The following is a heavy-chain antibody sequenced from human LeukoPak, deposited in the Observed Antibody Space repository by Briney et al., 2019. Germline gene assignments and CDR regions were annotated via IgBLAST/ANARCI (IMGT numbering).Heavy chain of an antibody. D-gene: IGHD2-2*01. V-gene: IGHV1-3*01. CDR3: ARGDCSSTSCYVGGWFDP. Sequence: ASVKVSCKASGYTFTSYAMHWVRQAPGQRLEWMGWINAGNGNTKYSQKFQGRVTITRDTSASIAYMELSSLRSEDTAVYYCARGDCSSTSCYVGGWFDPWGQGTLVTVSS. CDR2: INAGNGNT. CDR1: GYTFTSYA. J-gene: IGHJ5*02.